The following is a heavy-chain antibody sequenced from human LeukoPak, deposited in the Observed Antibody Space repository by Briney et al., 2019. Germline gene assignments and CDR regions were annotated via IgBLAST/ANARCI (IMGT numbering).Heavy chain of an antibody. D-gene: IGHD3-22*01. CDR1: EFSVGSNY. CDR3: ARPQGYFAANFDY. CDR2: IYSGGST. Sequence: GGSLRLSCAASEFSVGSNYMTWVRQAPGKGLGWVSLIYSGGSTYYADSVKGRFTISRDNSKNTLYLQMNSLRAEDTAVFYCARPQGYFAANFDYWGQGTLVTVSS. J-gene: IGHJ4*02. V-gene: IGHV3-66*04.